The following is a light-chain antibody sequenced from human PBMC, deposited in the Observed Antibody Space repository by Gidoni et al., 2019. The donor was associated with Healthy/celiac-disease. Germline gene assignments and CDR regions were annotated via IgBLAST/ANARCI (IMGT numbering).Light chain of an antibody. CDR3: AAWDDSLNGPV. Sequence: QSVLTPPPSASGTPRQRVTISCSGSSSNIGSNTVNWYHQLPGTAPKLLIYSINQRPSGVPDRCSGSKSGTSASLAISGLHSEDEADYYCAAWDDSLNGPVFGGGTKLTV. CDR2: SIN. CDR1: SSNIGSNT. J-gene: IGLJ2*01. V-gene: IGLV1-44*01.